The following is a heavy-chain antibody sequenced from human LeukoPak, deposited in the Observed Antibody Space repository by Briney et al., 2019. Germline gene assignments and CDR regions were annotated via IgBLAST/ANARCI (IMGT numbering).Heavy chain of an antibody. D-gene: IGHD6-19*01. CDR1: GFTFSSYA. CDR3: AKTPSNSGWWIDY. V-gene: IGHV3-23*01. Sequence: GGSLRLSCATSGFTFSSYAMNWVRQAPGKGLEWVSALSGSGGSTSYADSVKGRFTISRDNSRDTLYLQMKSLRAEDTAVYYCAKTPSNSGWWIDYWGQGTLVTVSS. J-gene: IGHJ4*02. CDR2: LSGSGGST.